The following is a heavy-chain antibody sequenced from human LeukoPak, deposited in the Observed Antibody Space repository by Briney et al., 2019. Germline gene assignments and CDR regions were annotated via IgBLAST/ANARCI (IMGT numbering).Heavy chain of an antibody. J-gene: IGHJ4*02. CDR2: IKSKTDGETT. CDR3: TTDLGTYYHGSQRLIPIDY. Sequence: GGSLRLSCVDSGFAFTNAWMSWVRQAPGKGLEWIGRIKSKTDGETTNYAEPVRGRFTISRDDSKSAVYLQMNSLKIEDRAVYYCTTDLGTYYHGSQRLIPIDYWGQGTLVTVSS. V-gene: IGHV3-15*01. CDR1: GFAFTNAW. D-gene: IGHD3-10*01.